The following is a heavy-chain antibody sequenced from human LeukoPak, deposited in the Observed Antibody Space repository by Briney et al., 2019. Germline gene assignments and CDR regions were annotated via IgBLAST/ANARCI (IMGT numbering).Heavy chain of an antibody. CDR3: ARHYYGSGSYYIDY. Sequence: SETLSLTCTVSGGSISGSYWSWVRQPPGKGLEWIGYIYYSGSTNYNPSLKSRVTISVDTSKNQFSLKLSSVTAADTAVYYCARHYYGSGSYYIDYWGQGTLVTVSS. V-gene: IGHV4-59*08. J-gene: IGHJ4*02. CDR2: IYYSGST. D-gene: IGHD3-10*01. CDR1: GGSISGSY.